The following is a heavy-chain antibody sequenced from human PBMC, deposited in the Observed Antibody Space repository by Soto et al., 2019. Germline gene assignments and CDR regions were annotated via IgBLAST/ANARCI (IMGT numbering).Heavy chain of an antibody. V-gene: IGHV2-5*02. CDR2: IYWDDDK. D-gene: IGHD6-13*01. CDR1: GFSLSTSGVG. J-gene: IGHJ1*01. Sequence: QITLKESGPTLVKPTQTLTLTCTFSGFSLSTSGVGVGWIRQPPGKALEWLALIYWDDDKRYSPSLKSRLTITKESSKNQVFPTMTRMQPVATAKYYCPHSSSSSGYGYLQLWGQGTRVIVSS. CDR3: PHSSSSSGYGYLQL.